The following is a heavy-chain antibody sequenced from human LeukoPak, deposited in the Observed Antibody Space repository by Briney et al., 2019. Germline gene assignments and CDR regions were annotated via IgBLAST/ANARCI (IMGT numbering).Heavy chain of an antibody. CDR3: ARAARPAYSGTYLDY. CDR2: IYYSGST. V-gene: IGHV4-59*01. J-gene: IGHJ4*02. Sequence: SETLSLTCTVSGGSISSYYWSWIRQPPGKGLEWIGYIYYSGSTNYNPSLKSRVTISVDTSKNQFSLKLSSVTAADTAVYYCARAARPAYSGTYLDYWGQGTLVTVSS. CDR1: GGSISSYY. D-gene: IGHD3-10*01.